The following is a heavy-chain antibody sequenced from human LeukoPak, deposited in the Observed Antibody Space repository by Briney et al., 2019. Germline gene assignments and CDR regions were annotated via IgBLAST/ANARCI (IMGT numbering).Heavy chain of an antibody. CDR2: ISYTGTT. J-gene: IGHJ2*01. Sequence: SETLSLTCAASGVSISSYYWSWIRQPPGEGLEWIVYISYTGTTNYNPSLKSRVTISVDTSKNQCSLKLTSVTAADTAVYYCARRSSSSSFWYFDLWGRGALVTVSS. CDR3: ARRSSSSSFWYFDL. V-gene: IGHV4-59*08. D-gene: IGHD6-6*01. CDR1: GVSISSYY.